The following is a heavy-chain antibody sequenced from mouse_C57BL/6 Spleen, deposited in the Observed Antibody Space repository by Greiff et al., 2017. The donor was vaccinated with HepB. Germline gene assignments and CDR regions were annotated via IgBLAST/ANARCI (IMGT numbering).Heavy chain of an antibody. V-gene: IGHV1-59*01. CDR2: IDPSDSYT. CDR1: GYTFTSYW. D-gene: IGHD4-1*01. J-gene: IGHJ2*01. Sequence: QVQQQQPGAELVRPGTSVKLSCKASGYTFTSYWMHWVKQRPGQGLEWIGVIDPSDSYTNYNQKFKGKATLTVDTSSSTAYMQLSSLTSEDSAVYYCAELGLLFDYWGQGTTLTVSS. CDR3: AELGLLFDY.